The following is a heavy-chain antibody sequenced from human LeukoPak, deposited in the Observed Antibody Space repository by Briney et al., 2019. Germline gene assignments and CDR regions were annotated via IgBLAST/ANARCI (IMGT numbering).Heavy chain of an antibody. Sequence: GGSLRLSCAASGFTFSSYAMSWVRQAPGKGLEWVLAISGSGGSTYYADSVKGRFTISRDNSKNTLYLQMNSLRAEDTAVYYCAKGRAAAGTYYFDYWGQGTLVTVSS. CDR2: ISGSGGST. CDR1: GFTFSSYA. CDR3: AKGRAAAGTYYFDY. V-gene: IGHV3-23*01. D-gene: IGHD6-13*01. J-gene: IGHJ4*02.